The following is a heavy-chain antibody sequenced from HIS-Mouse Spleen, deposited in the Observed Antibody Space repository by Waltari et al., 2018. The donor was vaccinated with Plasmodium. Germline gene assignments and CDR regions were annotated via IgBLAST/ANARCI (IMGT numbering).Heavy chain of an antibody. J-gene: IGHJ5*02. CDR2: IYTSGST. V-gene: IGHV4-4*07. D-gene: IGHD2-8*01. CDR1: GGSISSYY. CDR3: ARDLGYCTNGVCWNWFDP. Sequence: QVQLQESGPGLVKPSETLSLTCTVSGGSISSYYWSWIRQPAGKGLEWIGRIYTSGSTNYNPSLKSRGTMAVDTSKNQFSLKLSSVTAADTAVYYCARDLGYCTNGVCWNWFDPWGQGTLVTVSS.